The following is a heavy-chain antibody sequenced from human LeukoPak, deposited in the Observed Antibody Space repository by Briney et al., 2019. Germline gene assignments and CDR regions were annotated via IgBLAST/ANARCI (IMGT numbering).Heavy chain of an antibody. CDR2: IYISGST. CDR3: ARGRGYCSGGTCYYYFDY. D-gene: IGHD2-15*01. J-gene: IGHJ4*02. CDR1: GGSISSYF. V-gene: IGHV4-4*07. Sequence: LETLCLTCIVSGGSISSYFWGWVRQPAGKGLEWIGRIYISGSTNYTPSLKSRVTMSVDTSKNQFSLKLTSVTAADTAVYYCARGRGYCSGGTCYYYFDYWGQGTLVTVSS.